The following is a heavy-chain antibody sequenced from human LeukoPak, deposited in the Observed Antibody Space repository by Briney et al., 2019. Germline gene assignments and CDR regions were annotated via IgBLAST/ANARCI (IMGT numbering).Heavy chain of an antibody. CDR2: IYYSGST. D-gene: IGHD2-15*01. CDR3: ARLYCSGSSCYYNYGDYIDY. Sequence: SETLSLTCTVSGGSLSSSSYYWGWIRQPPGKGLEWIGSIYYSGSTYYNPSLKSRVTISVDTSKNQFSLKLSSVTAADTAVYYCARLYCSGSSCYYNYGDYIDYWGQGTLVTVSS. CDR1: GGSLSSSSYY. J-gene: IGHJ4*02. V-gene: IGHV4-39*01.